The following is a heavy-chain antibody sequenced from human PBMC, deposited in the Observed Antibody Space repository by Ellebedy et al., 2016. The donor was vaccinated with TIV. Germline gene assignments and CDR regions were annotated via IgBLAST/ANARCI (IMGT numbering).Heavy chain of an antibody. CDR1: GFTFSSYW. Sequence: GESLKISCAASGFTFSSYWMHWVRQAPGKGLVWVSRINSDGSSTSYADSVKGRFTISRDSAKNTLDLQMNSLRAEDTAVYYCARAGVYYYDSTAFDIWGQGTMVTVSS. V-gene: IGHV3-74*01. D-gene: IGHD3-22*01. J-gene: IGHJ3*02. CDR3: ARAGVYYYDSTAFDI. CDR2: INSDGSST.